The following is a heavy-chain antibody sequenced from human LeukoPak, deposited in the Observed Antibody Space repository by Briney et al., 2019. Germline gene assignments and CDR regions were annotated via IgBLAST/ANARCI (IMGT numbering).Heavy chain of an antibody. CDR3: ARKDGDY. CDR2: MYNSGNT. Sequence: PSEALSLTCTVSGASISSYHWSWIRQPPGKGLEWIGYMYNSGNTNYNPSLKSRVTMSLDTSKNQFSLKLSSVTAADTAIYYCARKDGDYWGQGTLVIVSS. V-gene: IGHV4-59*01. J-gene: IGHJ4*02. CDR1: GASISSYH. D-gene: IGHD5-24*01.